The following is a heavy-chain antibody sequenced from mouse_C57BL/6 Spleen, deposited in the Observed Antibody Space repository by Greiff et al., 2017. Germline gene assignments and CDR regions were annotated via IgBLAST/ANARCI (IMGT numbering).Heavy chain of an antibody. D-gene: IGHD1-1*01. V-gene: IGHV1-5*01. Sequence: VQLKQSGTVLARPGASVKMSCKTSGYTFTSYWMHWVKQRPGQGLEWIGAIYPGNSDTSYNQKFKGKAKLTAVTSASTASMELSSLTNEDSAVYYCTRSATVVATHYFDYWGQGTTLTVSS. CDR3: TRSATVVATHYFDY. CDR2: IYPGNSDT. J-gene: IGHJ2*01. CDR1: GYTFTSYW.